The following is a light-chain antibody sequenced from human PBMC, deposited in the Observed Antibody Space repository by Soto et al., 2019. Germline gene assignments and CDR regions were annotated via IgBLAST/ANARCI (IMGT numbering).Light chain of an antibody. J-gene: IGKJ1*01. CDR2: DVS. CDR3: QQYDYSRT. CDR1: QNVTTS. Sequence: DVQLTQSPSTLSASVGDSVTITCRASQNVTTSLAWYQHKPGKAPKLLMFDVSNLESGVPSRFSGSGSGTEFTLSISSLHSVDLATYYCQQYDYSRTFGQGTKVDIK. V-gene: IGKV1-5*01.